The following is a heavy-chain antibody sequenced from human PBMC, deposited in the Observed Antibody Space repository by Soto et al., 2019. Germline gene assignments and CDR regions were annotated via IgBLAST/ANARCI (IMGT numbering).Heavy chain of an antibody. CDR1: GFTFSSYA. CDR2: ISYDGSNK. V-gene: IGHV3-30-3*01. CDR3: ARDFRRLRDY. Sequence: VQLVESGGGVVQPGRSLRLSCAASGFTFSSYAMHWVRQAPGKGLEWVAVISYDGSNKYYADSVKGRFTISRDNSKNTLYLQMNSLRAEDTAVYYCARDFRRLRDYWGQGTLVTVSS. D-gene: IGHD3-10*01. J-gene: IGHJ4*02.